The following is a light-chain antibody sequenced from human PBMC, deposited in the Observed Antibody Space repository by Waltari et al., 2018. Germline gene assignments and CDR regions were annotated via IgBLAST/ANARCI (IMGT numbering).Light chain of an antibody. CDR2: EVS. CDR1: SSDIGGYDY. V-gene: IGLV2-14*01. CDR3: SSCTTSNTVV. Sequence: QSALTQPPSASGSPGQSVTISCTGTSSDIGGYDYVSWYQQHPGKAPKLMIYEVSNRPSGVSDRFSGSKAGNPASLTISGLQAEDEADYYCSSCTTSNTVVFGTGTKVTVL. J-gene: IGLJ1*01.